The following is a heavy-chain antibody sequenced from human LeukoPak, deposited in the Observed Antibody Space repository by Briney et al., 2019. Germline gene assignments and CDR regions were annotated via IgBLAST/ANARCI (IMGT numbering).Heavy chain of an antibody. CDR1: GGSISSYY. D-gene: IGHD1-26*01. J-gene: IGHJ5*02. V-gene: IGHV4-59*08. CDR2: IYYSGST. CDR3: ASSHSGSYPAFDP. Sequence: SETLSLTCTVSGGSISSYYWSWIRQPPGKGLEWIGYIYYSGSTNYNPSLKSRVTISVDTSKNQFSLKLSSVTAADTAVYYCASSHSGSYPAFDPWGQGTLVTVSS.